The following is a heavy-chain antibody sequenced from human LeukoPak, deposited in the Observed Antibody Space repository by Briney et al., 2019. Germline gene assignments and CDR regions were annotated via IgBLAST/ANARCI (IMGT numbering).Heavy chain of an antibody. CDR2: INPNSGGT. V-gene: IGHV1-2*06. CDR1: GYTFTGYY. J-gene: IGHJ6*02. D-gene: IGHD2-2*01. CDR3: AREDCSSTSCEELYYYYGMDV. Sequence: ASVNVSCKASGYTFTGYYMHWVRQAPGQGLEWMGRINPNSGGTIYAQKFQGRVTMTGDTSISTAYMELSRLTSDDTAVYYCAREDCSSTSCEELYYYYGMDVWGQGTTVTVSS.